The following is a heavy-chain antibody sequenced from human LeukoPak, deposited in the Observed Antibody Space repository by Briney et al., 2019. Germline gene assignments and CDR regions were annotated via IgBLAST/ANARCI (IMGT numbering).Heavy chain of an antibody. D-gene: IGHD3-10*01. V-gene: IGHV4-39*07. CDR1: GGSITSNNYY. CDR3: ARVPPVYNSGNYYKGTHFDY. J-gene: IGHJ4*02. CDR2: IYYSGNT. Sequence: SETLSLTYTVSGGSITSNNYYWGWIRQPPGKGLEWIGNIYYSGNTYYNPSLKSRVTISVDTFKNHISLRLSSVTAADTAVYYCARVPPVYNSGNYYKGTHFDYWGQGTLVTVSS.